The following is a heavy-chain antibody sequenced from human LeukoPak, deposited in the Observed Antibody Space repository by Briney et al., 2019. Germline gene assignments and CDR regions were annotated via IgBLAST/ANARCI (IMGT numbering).Heavy chain of an antibody. D-gene: IGHD6-19*01. CDR2: ISTDGGRT. V-gene: IGHV3-64*01. Sequence: GGSLRLSCAASGLSFSTYAIHWVRQAQGKGLEYVSAISTDGGRTYYGNSVKGRFTISRDNSKNTVYLQMDSLRAEDMAVYYCARGVAITWTGSYSSGWNDAFDIWGQGTMVTVS. CDR3: ARGVAITWTGSYSSGWNDAFDI. CDR1: GLSFSTYA. J-gene: IGHJ3*02.